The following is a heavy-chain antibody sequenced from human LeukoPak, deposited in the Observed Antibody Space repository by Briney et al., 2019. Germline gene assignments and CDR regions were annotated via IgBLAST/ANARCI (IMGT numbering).Heavy chain of an antibody. J-gene: IGHJ4*02. Sequence: PGGSLRLSCAASGFTVSSNYMSWVRQAPRKGLEWVSVLYSGGSTYYADSVKGRFTISRDNSKNTLYLQMDSLRAEDTAVYYCARDRAWNYFDYWGQGTLVTVSS. D-gene: IGHD3-3*01. CDR3: ARDRAWNYFDY. V-gene: IGHV3-53*05. CDR1: GFTVSSNY. CDR2: LYSGGST.